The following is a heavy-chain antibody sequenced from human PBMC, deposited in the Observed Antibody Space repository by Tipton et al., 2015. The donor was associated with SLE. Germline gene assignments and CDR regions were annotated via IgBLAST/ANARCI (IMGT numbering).Heavy chain of an antibody. D-gene: IGHD6-13*01. CDR2: INSDGSST. CDR1: GFTFSSYW. V-gene: IGHV3-74*01. Sequence: SLRLSCAASGFTFSSYWMHWVRQAPGKGLVWVSRINSDGSSTSYADSVKGRFTISRDNAKNSLYLQMNSLRAEDTAVYYCARAGSSWSDYYYYYGMDVWGQGTTVTVSS. J-gene: IGHJ6*02. CDR3: ARAGSSWSDYYYYYGMDV.